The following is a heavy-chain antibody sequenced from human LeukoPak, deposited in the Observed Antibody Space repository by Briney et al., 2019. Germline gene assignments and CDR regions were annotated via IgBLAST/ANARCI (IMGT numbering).Heavy chain of an antibody. CDR2: ISDDGSTK. CDR1: GFTFSTYA. J-gene: IGHJ5*02. D-gene: IGHD6-19*01. V-gene: IGHV3-30-3*01. CDR3: ARDLIAVTGTGFWFDP. Sequence: PGGSLRLSCAASGFTFSTYAIHRVRQAPGKGLEWVAVISDDGSTKYYADSVKGRFTISRDNSKNMLYLQMNSLRAEDSAVYYCARDLIAVTGTGFWFDPRGQGTLVTVSS.